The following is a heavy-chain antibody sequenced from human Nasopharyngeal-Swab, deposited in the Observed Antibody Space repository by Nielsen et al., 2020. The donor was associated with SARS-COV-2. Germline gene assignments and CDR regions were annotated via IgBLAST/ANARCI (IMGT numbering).Heavy chain of an antibody. J-gene: IGHJ5*02. CDR3: ARRAARDGYNYEVDP. V-gene: IGHV5-51*01. CDR1: GYSFVNHW. CDR2: VYPGNSEV. Sequence: GESLKISCMASGYSFVNHWIGWVRQKPGKGLEWMGMVYPGNSEVAYSPSFQGQVTISADKSINTAYLHWRSLKTSDTATYFCARRAARDGYNYEVDPWGQGTLVTVSS. D-gene: IGHD5-24*01.